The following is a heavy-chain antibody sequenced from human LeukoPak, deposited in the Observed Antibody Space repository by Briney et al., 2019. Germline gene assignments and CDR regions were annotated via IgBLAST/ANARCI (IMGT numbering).Heavy chain of an antibody. CDR1: GFTFSSYE. CDR2: IKQDGSEK. V-gene: IGHV3-7*01. Sequence: GGSLRLSCAASGFTFSSYEMNWVRQAPGKGLEWVANIKQDGSEKYYVDSVKGRFTISRDNAKNSLYLQMNSLRAEDTAVYYCARWGGIVVVVAVEGCDAFDIWGQGTMVTVSS. J-gene: IGHJ3*02. D-gene: IGHD2-15*01. CDR3: ARWGGIVVVVAVEGCDAFDI.